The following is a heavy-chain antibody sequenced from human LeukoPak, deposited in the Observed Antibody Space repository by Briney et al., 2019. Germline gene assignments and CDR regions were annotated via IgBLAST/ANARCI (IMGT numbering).Heavy chain of an antibody. V-gene: IGHV3-43*01. CDR3: AKDGYSSGWYWFDP. J-gene: IGHJ5*02. D-gene: IGHD6-19*01. Sequence: GGSLRLSCAASGFTFDDYTMHWVRQAPGKGLEWVSLISWDGGSTYYADSVKGRFTIPRDNSKNSLYLQMNSLRTEDTALYYCAKDGYSSGWYWFDPWGQGTLVTVSS. CDR1: GFTFDDYT. CDR2: ISWDGGST.